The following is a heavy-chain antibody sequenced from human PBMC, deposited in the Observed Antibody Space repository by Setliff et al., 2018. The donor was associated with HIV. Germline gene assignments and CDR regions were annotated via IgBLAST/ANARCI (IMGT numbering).Heavy chain of an antibody. J-gene: IGHJ6*03. V-gene: IGHV4-34*01. CDR2: INHTGNT. Sequence: SETLSLTCAAYGGSFSGYHWNWIRQFPGKGLEWIGEINHTGNTQYNPSLKSRVTMSEETSKNQFSLKLKSVTAADTAVYYCARGSRQLTIFGVVFKTNYYFMDVWGKGTAVTVSS. CDR1: GGSFSGYH. D-gene: IGHD3-3*01. CDR3: ARGSRQLTIFGVVFKTNYYFMDV.